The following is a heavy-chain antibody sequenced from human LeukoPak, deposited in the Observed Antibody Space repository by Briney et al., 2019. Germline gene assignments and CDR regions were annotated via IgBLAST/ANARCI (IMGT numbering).Heavy chain of an antibody. V-gene: IGHV3-66*01. Sequence: GSLELSCAASGFTFSSYAMSWVRQAPGKGLEGVSVIYSGGNTYYADSVKGRFTISRDNSKNTLYLQMNSLRAEDTAVYYCARDPFGANWFDPWGQGTLVTVSS. CDR2: IYSGGNT. CDR1: GFTFSSYA. D-gene: IGHD3-10*01. J-gene: IGHJ5*02. CDR3: ARDPFGANWFDP.